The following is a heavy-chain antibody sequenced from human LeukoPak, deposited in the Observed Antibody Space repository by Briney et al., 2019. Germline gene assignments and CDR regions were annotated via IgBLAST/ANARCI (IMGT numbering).Heavy chain of an antibody. D-gene: IGHD3-22*01. V-gene: IGHV1-2*02. Sequence: GASVKVSCKASGYTFTGYYMHWVRQAPGQGLEWMGWINPNSGGTNYAQKFQGRVTMTRDTSISTAYMELSRLGSDDTAVYYCARVMIVVVFPPDYWGQGTLVTVSS. CDR3: ARVMIVVVFPPDY. CDR1: GYTFTGYY. CDR2: INPNSGGT. J-gene: IGHJ4*02.